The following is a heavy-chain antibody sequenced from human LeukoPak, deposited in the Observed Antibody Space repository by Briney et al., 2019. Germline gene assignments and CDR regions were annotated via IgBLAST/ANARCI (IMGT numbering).Heavy chain of an antibody. CDR2: ITWNSGYI. CDR1: GFTFDDYA. J-gene: IGHJ4*02. V-gene: IGHV3-9*01. D-gene: IGHD1-26*01. CDR3: AKERVVGATSY. Sequence: PGRSLRLSCAASGFTFDDYAMHWVRQAPGKGLEWVSGITWNSGYIGYADSVKGRFTISRDNSKNTLYLQMNSLRAEDTAVYYCAKERVVGATSYWGQGTLVTVSS.